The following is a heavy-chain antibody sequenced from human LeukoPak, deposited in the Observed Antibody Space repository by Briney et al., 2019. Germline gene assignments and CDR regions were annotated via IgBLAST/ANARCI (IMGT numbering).Heavy chain of an antibody. CDR3: ARDSGSGSYQTAIDY. Sequence: ASVKVSCKASGYTFTDYYMHWVRQAPGQGLEWMGWINPNSGGTNYAQKFQGRVTMTRDTSISTAYMELSRLRSDDTAVYYCARDSGSGSYQTAIDYWGQGTLVAVSS. J-gene: IGHJ4*02. V-gene: IGHV1-2*02. CDR1: GYTFTDYY. D-gene: IGHD3-10*01. CDR2: INPNSGGT.